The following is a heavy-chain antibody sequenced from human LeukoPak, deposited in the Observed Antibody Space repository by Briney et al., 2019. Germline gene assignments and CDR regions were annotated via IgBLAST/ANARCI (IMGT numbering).Heavy chain of an antibody. CDR3: ARGDVYFDY. Sequence: GGSLRLSCVASGFIVSSNYMSWVRQAPGKGLEWVSVIYSGGRTYYADSVKGRFTISRDNSKSTLYLQMNSLSAEDTAVYYCARGDVYFDYWGQGTLVTVSS. CDR1: GFIVSSNY. CDR2: IYSGGRT. J-gene: IGHJ4*02. V-gene: IGHV3-53*01. D-gene: IGHD2-21*02.